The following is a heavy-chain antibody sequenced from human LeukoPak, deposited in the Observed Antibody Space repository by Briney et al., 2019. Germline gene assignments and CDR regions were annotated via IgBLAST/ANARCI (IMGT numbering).Heavy chain of an antibody. CDR3: ARSGPTSGLLWFGEFSYYYYMDV. Sequence: ASVKVSCKASGYTFTGYYMHWVRQAPGQGLEWMGWINPNSGCTNYAQKFQGRVTMTRDTSISTAYMELSRLRSDDTAVYYCARSGPTSGLLWFGEFSYYYYMDVWGKGTTVTVSS. J-gene: IGHJ6*03. V-gene: IGHV1-2*02. D-gene: IGHD3-10*01. CDR1: GYTFTGYY. CDR2: INPNSGCT.